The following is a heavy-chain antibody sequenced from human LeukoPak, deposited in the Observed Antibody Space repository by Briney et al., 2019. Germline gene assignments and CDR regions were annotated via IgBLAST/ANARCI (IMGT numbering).Heavy chain of an antibody. Sequence: ASVKVSCKASGYTFTSYAMHWVRQAPGQRLEWMGWINAGNGNTKYSQKFQGRVTITRDISASTAYMELSSLRSEDTAVYYCARFANIVVVPAAVNWFDPWGQGTLVTVSS. V-gene: IGHV1-3*01. D-gene: IGHD2-2*01. CDR1: GYTFTSYA. J-gene: IGHJ5*02. CDR3: ARFANIVVVPAAVNWFDP. CDR2: INAGNGNT.